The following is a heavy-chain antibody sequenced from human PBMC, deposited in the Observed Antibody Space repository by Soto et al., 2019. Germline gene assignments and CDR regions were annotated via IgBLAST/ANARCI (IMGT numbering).Heavy chain of an antibody. D-gene: IGHD2-15*01. Sequence: SVKVSCKASGGTFSSYAISWVRQAPGQGLEWMGGIIPIFGTANYAQRFQGRVTITADESTSTAYMELSSLRSEDTAVYYCARTGYCSGGSCLLALFDYWGQGTLVTVSS. CDR2: IIPIFGTA. CDR1: GGTFSSYA. J-gene: IGHJ4*02. CDR3: ARTGYCSGGSCLLALFDY. V-gene: IGHV1-69*13.